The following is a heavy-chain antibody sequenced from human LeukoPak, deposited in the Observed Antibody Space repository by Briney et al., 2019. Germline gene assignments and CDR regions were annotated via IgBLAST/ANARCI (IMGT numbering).Heavy chain of an antibody. J-gene: IGHJ5*02. CDR2: ISGSGTST. CDR3: AKYGSHYYYDSSGYYPLGNWFDP. CDR1: GFTFNNYA. Sequence: GGSLRLSCAASGFTFNNYAMSWVRQAPGKGLEWVSGISGSGTSTYYADSVKGRFTISRDNSKNTLYLQMNSLRAEDTAVYYCAKYGSHYYYDSSGYYPLGNWFDPWGQGTLVTVSS. V-gene: IGHV3-23*01. D-gene: IGHD3-22*01.